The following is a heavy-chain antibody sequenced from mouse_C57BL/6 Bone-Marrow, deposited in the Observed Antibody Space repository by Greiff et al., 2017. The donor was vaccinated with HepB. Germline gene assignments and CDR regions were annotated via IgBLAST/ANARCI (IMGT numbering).Heavy chain of an antibody. V-gene: IGHV1-4*01. Sequence: QVQLQQSGAELARPGASVKMSCKASGYTFTSYTMHWVKQRPGPGLEWIGYINPSSGYTKYNQKFKDKATLTADKSSSTAYMQLSSLTSEDAAVYYCARKTGRAWFAYWGQGTLVTVSA. CDR2: INPSSGYT. J-gene: IGHJ3*01. CDR1: GYTFTSYT. D-gene: IGHD3-1*01. CDR3: ARKTGRAWFAY.